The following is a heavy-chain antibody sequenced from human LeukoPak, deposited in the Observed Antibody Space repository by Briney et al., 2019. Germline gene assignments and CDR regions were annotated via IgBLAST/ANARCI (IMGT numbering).Heavy chain of an antibody. Sequence: GGSLRLSCAASGFSFNGFEMNCVRQGPGKGLEWVSLISSSGSDMFYADSVRGRFTISRDNGKNSLFLQLTSLRVEDTGIYYCARERPLVGALDLWGQGTVVTVSS. V-gene: IGHV3-48*03. CDR1: GFSFNGFE. CDR3: ARERPLVGALDL. CDR2: ISSSGSDM. D-gene: IGHD2-15*01. J-gene: IGHJ5*02.